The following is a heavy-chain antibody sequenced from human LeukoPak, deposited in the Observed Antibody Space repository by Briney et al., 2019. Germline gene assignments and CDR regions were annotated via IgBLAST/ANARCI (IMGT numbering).Heavy chain of an antibody. D-gene: IGHD1-26*01. V-gene: IGHV1-2*02. CDR2: ITTNSGAM. Sequence: GASVKVPCKASGHALTGSYLHWVRQATGPGLDWMGWITTNSGAMIYAQNFQGRVTMTWHTSIRSAHLELSRAGSDDPALYCIARDRGGELLKGYFDSWGQGTRVTVSS. CDR3: ARDRGGELLKGYFDS. J-gene: IGHJ4*02. CDR1: GHALTGSY.